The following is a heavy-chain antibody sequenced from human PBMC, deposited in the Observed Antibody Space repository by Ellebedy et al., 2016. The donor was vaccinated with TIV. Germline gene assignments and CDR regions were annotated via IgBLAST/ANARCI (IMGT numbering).Heavy chain of an antibody. CDR1: GFTFSSYA. CDR3: AKGRRTVYSTGGLDY. D-gene: IGHD2-8*01. CDR2: ISGSGNST. V-gene: IGHV3-23*01. J-gene: IGHJ4*02. Sequence: GESLKISCAASGFTFSSYAMSWVRQAPGSGLEWVSVISGSGNSTYCADSVKGRFTISRDNSKNTLYLQMNSLRAEDTAVYYCAKGRRTVYSTGGLDYWGQGTLVTVSS.